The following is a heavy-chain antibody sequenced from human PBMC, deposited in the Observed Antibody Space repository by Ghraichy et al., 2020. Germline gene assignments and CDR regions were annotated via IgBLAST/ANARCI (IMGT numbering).Heavy chain of an antibody. Sequence: SQTLSLTCAVYGGSFRGYSWSWIRQPPGKGLEWIGEINHSGSTNYNAPLKSRVTVSVDTSKNQFSLKVSSVTAADTAVYYCARGLRSVEMAKMSYFDSWGRGTLVTVSS. V-gene: IGHV4-34*01. CDR1: GGSFRGYS. CDR2: INHSGST. CDR3: ARGLRSVEMAKMSYFDS. J-gene: IGHJ4*02. D-gene: IGHD5-24*01.